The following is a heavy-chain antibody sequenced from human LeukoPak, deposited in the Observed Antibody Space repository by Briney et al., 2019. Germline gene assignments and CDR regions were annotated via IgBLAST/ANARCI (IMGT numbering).Heavy chain of an antibody. D-gene: IGHD5-18*01. J-gene: IGHJ4*02. CDR3: ATIQLWFAGTPN. V-gene: IGHV4-39*01. CDR2: MYYGGMT. Sequence: PSETLSLTCTVSGGSITRGNYYWGWIRQPPGKGLEWIGSMYYGGMTYYNPSLKSRLTTSLDTSKNRFSLSLRSVTAADTAVYYCATIQLWFAGTPNWGQGTLVTVSS. CDR1: GGSITRGNYY.